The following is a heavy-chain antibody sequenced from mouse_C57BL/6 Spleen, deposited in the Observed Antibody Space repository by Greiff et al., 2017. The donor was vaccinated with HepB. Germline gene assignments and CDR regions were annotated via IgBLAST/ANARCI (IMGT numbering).Heavy chain of an antibody. Sequence: EVKLVESGGGLVKPGGSLKLSCAASGFTFSDYGMHWVRQAPEKGLEWVAYISSGSSTIYYADTVKGRFTSSRDNAKNTLCLQMTSLRSEDTAMYYCARVYGLYWYFDVWGTGTTVTVSS. D-gene: IGHD1-1*02. V-gene: IGHV5-17*01. CDR1: GFTFSDYG. CDR3: ARVYGLYWYFDV. J-gene: IGHJ1*03. CDR2: ISSGSSTI.